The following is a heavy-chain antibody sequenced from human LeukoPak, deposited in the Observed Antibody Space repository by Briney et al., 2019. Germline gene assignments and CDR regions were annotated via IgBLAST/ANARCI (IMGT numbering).Heavy chain of an antibody. D-gene: IGHD5-18*01. CDR2: ISGSGGGT. V-gene: IGHV3-23*01. J-gene: IGHJ4*02. Sequence: GGSLRLSCAASGFTFSSYAMSWVRQAPGKGLEWVSAISGSGGGTYYADSVKGRFTISRDNSKNTLYLQMNSLRAEDTAVYYCAREGYSLTRGFDYWGQGTLVTVSS. CDR1: GFTFSSYA. CDR3: AREGYSLTRGFDY.